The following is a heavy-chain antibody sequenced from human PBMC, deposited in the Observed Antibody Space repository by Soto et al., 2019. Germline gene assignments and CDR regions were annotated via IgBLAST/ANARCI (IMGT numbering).Heavy chain of an antibody. CDR3: ARRISSSNDAFDI. D-gene: IGHD6-6*01. J-gene: IGHJ3*02. Sequence: QLQLQESGPGLVKPSETLSLTCTVSGGSISSSSYYWGWIRQPPGKGLEWIGSIYYSGSTYYNPSLKSRVTISVDTSKNQSSLKLSSVTAADTAVYYCARRISSSNDAFDIWGQGTMVTVSS. CDR2: IYYSGST. CDR1: GGSISSSSYY. V-gene: IGHV4-39*01.